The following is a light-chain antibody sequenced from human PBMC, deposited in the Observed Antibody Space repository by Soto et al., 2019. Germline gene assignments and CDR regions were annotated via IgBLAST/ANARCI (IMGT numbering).Light chain of an antibody. CDR3: QQYGSSRWT. CDR1: QSVSSSY. Sequence: EIVLTQSPGLLSLSPGERATLSCRASQSVSSSYLAWYQQKPGQAPRLLIYGPSSRATGVPDRFSGSGSGTDFTLTISRLEAEDLAVYYCQQYGSSRWTFGQGTKVEIK. V-gene: IGKV3-20*01. CDR2: GPS. J-gene: IGKJ1*01.